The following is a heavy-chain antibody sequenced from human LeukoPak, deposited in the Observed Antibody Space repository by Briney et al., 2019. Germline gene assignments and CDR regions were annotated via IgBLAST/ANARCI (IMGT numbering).Heavy chain of an antibody. CDR3: ASGGYYYDSSGWD. D-gene: IGHD3-22*01. Sequence: NPSETLSLTCTVSGGSISSSSYYWGWIRQPPGKGLEWIGSIYYSGSTYYNPSLKSRVTISVDTSKNQFSLKLSSVTAADTAVYYCASGGYYYDSSGWDWGQGTLVTVSS. J-gene: IGHJ4*02. CDR2: IYYSGST. V-gene: IGHV4-39*01. CDR1: GGSISSSSYY.